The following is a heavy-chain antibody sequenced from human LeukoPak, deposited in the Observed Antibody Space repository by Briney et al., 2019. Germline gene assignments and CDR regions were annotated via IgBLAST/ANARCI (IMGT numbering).Heavy chain of an antibody. D-gene: IGHD1-1*01. Sequence: GGSLRLSCVASGFTFSSCTMNWVRQAPGKGLEWVSYISTSSSIIKYADSVKGRFTISRDNAKNSLYLEMNSLRDEDTAVYYCARDVWYNFDYWGQGTLVTVTS. CDR3: ARDVWYNFDY. CDR2: ISTSSSII. CDR1: GFTFSSCT. J-gene: IGHJ4*02. V-gene: IGHV3-48*02.